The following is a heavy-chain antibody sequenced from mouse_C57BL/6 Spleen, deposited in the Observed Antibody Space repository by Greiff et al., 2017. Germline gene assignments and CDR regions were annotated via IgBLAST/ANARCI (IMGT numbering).Heavy chain of an antibody. J-gene: IGHJ3*01. CDR2: IRNKANGYTT. CDR1: GFTFTDYY. V-gene: IGHV7-3*01. Sequence: EVKLMESGGGLVQPGGSLSLSCAASGFTFTDYYMSWVRQPPGKALEWLGFIRNKANGYTTEYSASVKGRFTISRDNSQSILYLQMNALRAEDSATYYCARSTEGFAYWGQGTLVTVSA. CDR3: ARSTEGFAY.